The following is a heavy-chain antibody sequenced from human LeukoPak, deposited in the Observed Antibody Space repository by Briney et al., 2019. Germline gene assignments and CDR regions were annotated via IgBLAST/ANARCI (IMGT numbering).Heavy chain of an antibody. CDR1: GGSFSGYY. D-gene: IGHD2-2*01. Sequence: PSETLSLTCAVYGGSFSGYYWSWVRQAPGKGLEWVSAISGSGGSTYYADSVKGRFTISRDNSKNTLYLQMNSLRAEDTAVYYCAKEKDQYQLLFLFDYRGQGTLVTVSS. CDR3: AKEKDQYQLLFLFDY. V-gene: IGHV3-23*01. J-gene: IGHJ4*02. CDR2: ISGSGGST.